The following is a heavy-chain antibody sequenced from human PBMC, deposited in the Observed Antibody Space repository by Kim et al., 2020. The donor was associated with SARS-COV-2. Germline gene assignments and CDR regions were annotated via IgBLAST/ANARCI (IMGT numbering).Heavy chain of an antibody. CDR3: ARDPSITMVIPNWFDP. J-gene: IGHJ5*02. Sequence: KSQGRVTITADESTSTAYMELSSLRSEDTAVYYCARDPSITMVIPNWFDPWGQGTLVTVSS. V-gene: IGHV1-69*01. D-gene: IGHD3-10*01.